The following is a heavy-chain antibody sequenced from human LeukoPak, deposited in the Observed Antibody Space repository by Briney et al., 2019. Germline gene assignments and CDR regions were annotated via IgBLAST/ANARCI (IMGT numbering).Heavy chain of an antibody. D-gene: IGHD1-1*01. CDR1: GGTFSSYA. CDR3: AGRTGSPGGDWFDP. J-gene: IGHJ5*02. CDR2: IIPIFGTA. Sequence: SVKVSCKASGGTFSSYAISWVRQAPGQGLEWMGGIIPIFGTANYAQKFQGRVTITADESTSTAYMELSSLRSEDTAVYYCAGRTGSPGGDWFDPWGQGTLVTVSS. V-gene: IGHV1-69*01.